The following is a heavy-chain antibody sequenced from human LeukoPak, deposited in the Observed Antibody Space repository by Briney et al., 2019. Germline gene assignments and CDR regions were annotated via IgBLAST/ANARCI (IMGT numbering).Heavy chain of an antibody. CDR2: ISTYNGNT. D-gene: IGHD6-19*01. V-gene: IGHV1-18*01. Sequence: ASVKVSCKTSGYTFTSYGISWVRQAPGHGLEWMGWISTYNGNTNYAQNLQGRIIMTTDTSTSTAYMELRSLRSDDTAVYYCARDTYNCGWCSAYRGQGNLVTVSS. CDR1: GYTFTSYG. J-gene: IGHJ4*02. CDR3: ARDTYNCGWCSAY.